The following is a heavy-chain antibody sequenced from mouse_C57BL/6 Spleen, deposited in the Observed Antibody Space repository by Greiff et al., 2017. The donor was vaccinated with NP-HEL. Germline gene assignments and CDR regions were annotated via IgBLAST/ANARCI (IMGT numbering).Heavy chain of an antibody. D-gene: IGHD2-4*01. CDR1: GYSITSGYY. J-gene: IGHJ2*01. V-gene: IGHV3-6*01. Sequence: EVQLQQSGAGLVKPSQSLSLTCSVTGYSITSGYYWNWIRQLPGNKLEWMGYISYDGSTNYNPSLKNRISITRDTSKNQFFLKLNSVTTENTATYYCARTFCDYDVGYWGQGTTLTVSS. CDR2: ISYDGST. CDR3: ARTFCDYDVGY.